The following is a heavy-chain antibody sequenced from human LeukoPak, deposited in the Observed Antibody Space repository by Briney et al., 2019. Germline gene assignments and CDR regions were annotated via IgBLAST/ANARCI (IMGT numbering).Heavy chain of an antibody. CDR2: IITILGIA. V-gene: IGHV1-69*04. CDR1: GGTFSSNA. CDR3: ARDFQSYYDDSSGYSDAFEI. J-gene: IGHJ3*02. Sequence: ASVKLSCNASGGTFSSNAISWVRQGPGQGHEWVGRIITILGIANYAQKFQGRVTITADKSTSTAYMELSSLRSEDTAVDYCARDFQSYYDDSSGYSDAFEIWGQGTMVTVSS. D-gene: IGHD3-22*01.